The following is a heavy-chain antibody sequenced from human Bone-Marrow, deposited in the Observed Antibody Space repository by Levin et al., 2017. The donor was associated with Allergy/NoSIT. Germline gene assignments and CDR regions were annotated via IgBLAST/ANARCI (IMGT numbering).Heavy chain of an antibody. J-gene: IGHJ5*02. Sequence: TLSLTCAVSGGSISSGGYSWSWIRQPPGKGLEWIGYIYHSGSTYYNPSLKSRVTISVDRSKNQFSLKLSSVTAADTAVYYCARQIWFGELPVNWFDPWGQGTLVTVSS. CDR1: GGSISSGGYS. CDR2: IYHSGST. CDR3: ARQIWFGELPVNWFDP. V-gene: IGHV4-30-2*01. D-gene: IGHD3-10*01.